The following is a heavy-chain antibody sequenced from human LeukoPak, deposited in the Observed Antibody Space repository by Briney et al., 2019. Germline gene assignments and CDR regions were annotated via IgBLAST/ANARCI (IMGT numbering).Heavy chain of an antibody. D-gene: IGHD6-6*01. V-gene: IGHV3-33*01. CDR3: ARDRGTTSSAGYYFDT. CDR2: IWYDGSNK. J-gene: IGHJ4*02. Sequence: PGGSLRLSCAASGFTFSIFGKHWVRQAPGKGLEWVAIIWYDGSNKYYGDSVKGRFTVSRDNSKNTLHLQVNSLRAEDTAVYYCARDRGTTSSAGYYFDTWGQGALVTVSS. CDR1: GFTFSIFG.